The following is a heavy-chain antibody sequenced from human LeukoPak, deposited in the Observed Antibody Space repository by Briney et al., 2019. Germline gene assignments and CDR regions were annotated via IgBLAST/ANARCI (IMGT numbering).Heavy chain of an antibody. J-gene: IGHJ6*02. CDR1: GYTFTSYY. CDR2: INPSGGST. CDR3: ARGGAIWFGESDYYYGMDV. V-gene: IGHV1-46*01. Sequence: GASVKVSCKAFGYTFTSYYMHWVRQAPGQGLEWMGIINPSGGSTSYAQKFQGRVTMTRDTSTSTVYMELSSLRSEDTAVYYCARGGAIWFGESDYYYGMDVWGQGTTVTVSS. D-gene: IGHD3-10*01.